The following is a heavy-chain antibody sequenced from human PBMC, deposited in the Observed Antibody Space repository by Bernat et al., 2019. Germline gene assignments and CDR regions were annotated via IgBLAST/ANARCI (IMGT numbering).Heavy chain of an antibody. CDR2: INHSGST. D-gene: IGHD3-22*01. Sequence: QVQLQQWGAGLLKPSETLSLTCAVYGGSFSGYYWSWIRQPPGKGLEWIGEINHSGSTNYNPSLKSRVTISVDTSKNQFSLKLSSVTAADTAVYYCARGHIGYYYDSSGSWRYFDYWGQGTLVTVSS. CDR3: ARGHIGYYYDSSGSWRYFDY. J-gene: IGHJ4*02. CDR1: GGSFSGYY. V-gene: IGHV4-34*01.